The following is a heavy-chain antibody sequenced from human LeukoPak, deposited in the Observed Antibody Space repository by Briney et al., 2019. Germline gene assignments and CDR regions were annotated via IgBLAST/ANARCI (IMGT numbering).Heavy chain of an antibody. Sequence: ASVKVSCKASGYIFRSFDVNWVRQATGQGLEGMGWMNPNSGNTGYAQEFHGRVTMTRNTSINTAYMEVSGLTSEDTAMYYCARAPSPASYAMDVWGQGTTVTVSS. CDR2: MNPNSGNT. J-gene: IGHJ6*02. V-gene: IGHV1-8*01. CDR3: ARAPSPASYAMDV. CDR1: GYIFRSFD.